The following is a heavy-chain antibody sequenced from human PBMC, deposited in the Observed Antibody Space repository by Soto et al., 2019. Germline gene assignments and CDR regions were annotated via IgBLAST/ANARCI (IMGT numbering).Heavy chain of an antibody. CDR2: ISAYNGNT. Sequence: EASVKVSCKASGYTFTSYGIIWVRQAPGQGLEWMGWISAYNGNTNYAQKLQGRVTMTTDTSTSTAYMELRSLRSDDTAVYYCARAQGQQLVYNWFDPWGQGTLVTVSS. J-gene: IGHJ5*02. V-gene: IGHV1-18*01. CDR3: ARAQGQQLVYNWFDP. D-gene: IGHD6-13*01. CDR1: GYTFTSYG.